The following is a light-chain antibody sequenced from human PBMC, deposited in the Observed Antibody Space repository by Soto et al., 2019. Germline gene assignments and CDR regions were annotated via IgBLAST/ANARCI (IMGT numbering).Light chain of an antibody. V-gene: IGKV3-15*01. CDR3: QQHNDWPT. CDR2: NPS. Sequence: EIVMTQSPATLSVSPGERATLSCRASQSVSSNLAWYQQKPGQAPKLLIYNPSTRATGIPARFSGSGSGTEFTLTISSLQSEDFAIYYCQQHNDWPTFGQGTRLEIK. J-gene: IGKJ5*01. CDR1: QSVSSN.